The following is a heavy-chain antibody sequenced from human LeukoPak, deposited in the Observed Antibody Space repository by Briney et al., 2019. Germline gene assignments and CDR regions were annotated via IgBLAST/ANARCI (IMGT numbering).Heavy chain of an antibody. V-gene: IGHV1-18*01. Sequence: ASVTVSCKASGYTFSSYGIAWVRQAPGQGLEWMGWISGYNGNTNYAQKLQGRASITTDTSTTTAYMELRSLTSGDTALYYCARSSLGTITAGPFDYWGQGTLVTVSS. J-gene: IGHJ4*02. CDR3: ARSSLGTITAGPFDY. CDR2: ISGYNGNT. D-gene: IGHD5-12*01. CDR1: GYTFSSYG.